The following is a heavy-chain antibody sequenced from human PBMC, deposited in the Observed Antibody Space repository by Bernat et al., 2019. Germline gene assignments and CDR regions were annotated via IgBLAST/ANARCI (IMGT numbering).Heavy chain of an antibody. CDR1: GGSLSGYY. CDR3: ARGYGYTWGNDDC. D-gene: IGHD5-24*01. CDR2: SSQSGST. V-gene: IGHV4-34*01. Sequence: QVQLQQWGAGLLKPSETLSLTCAVDGGSLSGYYWTWNRQPPGKGLEWIGHSSQSGSTNSNPSVKSRVTIAVDTSKSQFSLELRSVTAADTAVYYCARGYGYTWGNDDCWGQGTLVTVSS. J-gene: IGHJ4*02.